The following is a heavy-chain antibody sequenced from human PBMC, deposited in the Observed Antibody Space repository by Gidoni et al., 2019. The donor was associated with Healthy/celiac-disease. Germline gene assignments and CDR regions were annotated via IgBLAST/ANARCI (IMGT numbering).Heavy chain of an antibody. D-gene: IGHD2-15*01. V-gene: IGHV3-33*01. CDR1: GFTFSSYG. CDR3: ARGPDCSGGSCYSGGFDY. Sequence: QVQLVESGGGVVQPGRSLRLSCAASGFTFSSYGMHWVRQAPGKGLELLAVIWYDGSNKYYEDSVQGRFTISRDNSKNTLYLQMNSLRAEDTAVYYCARGPDCSGGSCYSGGFDYWGQGTLVTVSS. J-gene: IGHJ4*02. CDR2: IWYDGSNK.